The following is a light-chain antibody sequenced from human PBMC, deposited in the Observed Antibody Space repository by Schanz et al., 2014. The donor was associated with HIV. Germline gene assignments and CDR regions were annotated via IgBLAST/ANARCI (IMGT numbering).Light chain of an antibody. CDR1: QSVSSSY. CDR3: QQYNSYSYT. CDR2: GAS. J-gene: IGKJ2*01. V-gene: IGKV3-20*01. Sequence: EIVLTQSPGTLSLSPGERATLSCRASQSVSSSYFAWYQQKPGQAPRLLIYGASSRATGIPDRFSGSGSGTDFTLTISRLEPEDFATYYCQQYNSYSYTFGQGTKLEI.